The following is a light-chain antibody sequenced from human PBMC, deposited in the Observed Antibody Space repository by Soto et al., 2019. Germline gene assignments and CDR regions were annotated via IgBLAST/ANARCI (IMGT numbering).Light chain of an antibody. Sequence: DIQLTQSTSSLSASVGDRVTITCHASQAIITYLNWFQQKPGKAPKLLIYDASHLETGVPSRFSGSGSGTAFTFTISSLQPEDIGTYYCQQYDNLPLTFGGGTKVDIK. J-gene: IGKJ4*01. CDR3: QQYDNLPLT. CDR1: QAIITY. V-gene: IGKV1-33*01. CDR2: DAS.